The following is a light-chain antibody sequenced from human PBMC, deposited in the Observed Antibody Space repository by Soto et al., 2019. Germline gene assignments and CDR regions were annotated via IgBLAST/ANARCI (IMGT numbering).Light chain of an antibody. J-gene: IGKJ4*01. CDR1: QTVSDNY. V-gene: IGKV3-20*01. CDR2: GAA. CDR3: QQYGGSPRVS. Sequence: EIVLTQSPGALSLSPGERATLSCRASQTVSDNYLAWYQQKPGQAPRLLIYGAATRATGIPDRFSGSGSGTDLTLTISRLEPEAFAVYYCQQYGGSPRVSFGGGTKVEIK.